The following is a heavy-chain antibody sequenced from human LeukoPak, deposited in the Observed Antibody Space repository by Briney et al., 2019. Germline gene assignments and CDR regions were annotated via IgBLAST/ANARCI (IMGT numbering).Heavy chain of an antibody. V-gene: IGHV4-59*01. Sequence: SETLSLTCTVSGVSITTYYWNWVRQPPGKGLEWIGHMFYSGTTSYNPSLKSRVAISVDTFKSRVSLTVTSVTAADTAVYYCMGEKSFFGEAIWSQGTLVAVSS. J-gene: IGHJ3*02. CDR2: MFYSGTT. CDR1: GVSITTYY. CDR3: MGEKSFFGEAI. D-gene: IGHD3-10*01.